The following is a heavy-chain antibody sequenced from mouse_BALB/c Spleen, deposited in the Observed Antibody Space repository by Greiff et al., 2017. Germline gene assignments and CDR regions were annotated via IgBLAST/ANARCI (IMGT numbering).Heavy chain of an antibody. D-gene: IGHD2-14*01. V-gene: IGHV2-2*02. CDR1: GFSLTSYG. CDR2: IWSGGST. Sequence: QVQLKESGPGLVQPSQSLSITCTVSGFSLTSYGVHWVRQSPGKGLEWLGVIWSGGSTDYNAAFISRLSISKDNSKSQVFFKMNSLQANDTAIYYCARKGYRSYWYFDVWGAGTTVTVSS. J-gene: IGHJ1*01. CDR3: ARKGYRSYWYFDV.